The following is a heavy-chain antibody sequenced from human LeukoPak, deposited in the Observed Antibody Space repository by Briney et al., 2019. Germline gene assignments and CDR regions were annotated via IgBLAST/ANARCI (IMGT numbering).Heavy chain of an antibody. J-gene: IGHJ5*02. D-gene: IGHD2/OR15-2a*01. CDR1: GGSISSGSYY. Sequence: SETLSLTCTVSGGSISSGSYYWSWIRQPAGKGLEWIGRIYTSGSTNYNPSLKSRVTISVDTSKNQFSLKLSSVTAADTAVYYCARDFYPRWFDPWGQGTLVTVSS. CDR2: IYTSGST. V-gene: IGHV4-61*02. CDR3: ARDFYPRWFDP.